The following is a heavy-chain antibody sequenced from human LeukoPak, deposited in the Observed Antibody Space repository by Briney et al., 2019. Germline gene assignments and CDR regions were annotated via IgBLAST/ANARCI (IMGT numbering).Heavy chain of an antibody. V-gene: IGHV3-74*01. D-gene: IGHD3-22*01. CDR2: INSDGSST. J-gene: IGHJ5*02. CDR3: ARDTHKYYYGSSGYYYSSRFDP. CDR1: GFTFSSYW. Sequence: GGSLRLSCAASGFTFSSYWMHWVRQAPGKGLVWVSRINSDGSSTSYADSVKGRFTISRDNAKNTLYLQMNSLRAEDTAVYYCARDTHKYYYGSSGYYYSSRFDPWGQGTLVTVSS.